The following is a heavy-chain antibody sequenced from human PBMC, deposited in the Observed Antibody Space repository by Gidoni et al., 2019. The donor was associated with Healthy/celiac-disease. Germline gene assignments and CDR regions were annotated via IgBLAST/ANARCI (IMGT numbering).Heavy chain of an antibody. Sequence: EVQLVESGGGLVQPGGSLRLSCAASGFTFSNYWMHWVRQAPGKGLVWVSRINSDGSSTTYADSVKGRFTISRDNAKNTMYLQMDSLRAEDAAVYYCARTALPPNYDILTGYLDYWGQGTLVTVSS. D-gene: IGHD3-9*01. CDR2: INSDGSST. V-gene: IGHV3-74*01. J-gene: IGHJ4*02. CDR1: GFTFSNYW. CDR3: ARTALPPNYDILTGYLDY.